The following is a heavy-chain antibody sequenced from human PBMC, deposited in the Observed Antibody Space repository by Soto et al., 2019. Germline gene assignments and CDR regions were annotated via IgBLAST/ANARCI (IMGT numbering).Heavy chain of an antibody. J-gene: IGHJ5*02. D-gene: IGHD1-26*01. V-gene: IGHV1-18*01. CDR1: GYTFTSYG. CDR2: ISAYNYNT. CDR3: ARVVGALGHWFDP. Sequence: QVQLVQSGAEVKKPGASVKVSCKASGYTFTSYGLSWVRQAPGQGLEWMGRISAYNYNTNYARKLQGRVTMTTDTSTSTGYMELRSLRSDDTAVYYCARVVGALGHWFDPWVQGTLVTVSS.